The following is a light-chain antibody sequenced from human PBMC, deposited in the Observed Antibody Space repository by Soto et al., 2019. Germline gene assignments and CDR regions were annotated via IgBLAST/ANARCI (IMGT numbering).Light chain of an antibody. Sequence: DIQMTQSPSSLSASVGDRVTITCRASQSITSYLNWYQQKPGKAPQLLIYAASSLQSGVPSRFSGSGSGTDFTLTISILQPEYFATYFCQQSYTTPWTFGQGTKVEVK. V-gene: IGKV1-39*01. CDR3: QQSYTTPWT. J-gene: IGKJ1*01. CDR2: AAS. CDR1: QSITSY.